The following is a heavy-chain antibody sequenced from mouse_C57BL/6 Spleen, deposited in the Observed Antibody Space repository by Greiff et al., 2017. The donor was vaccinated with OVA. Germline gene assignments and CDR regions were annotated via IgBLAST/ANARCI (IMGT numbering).Heavy chain of an antibody. CDR3: ARHDGYHPYWYFDV. CDR2: ISSGGSYT. Sequence: VQLKESGGDLVKPGGSLKLSCAASGFTFSSYGMSWVRQTSDKRLEWVATISSGGSYTYYPDSVKGRFTISRDNAKNTLYLQMSSLKSEDTAMYYCARHDGYHPYWYFDVWGTGTTVTVSS. J-gene: IGHJ1*03. D-gene: IGHD2-3*01. V-gene: IGHV5-6*01. CDR1: GFTFSSYG.